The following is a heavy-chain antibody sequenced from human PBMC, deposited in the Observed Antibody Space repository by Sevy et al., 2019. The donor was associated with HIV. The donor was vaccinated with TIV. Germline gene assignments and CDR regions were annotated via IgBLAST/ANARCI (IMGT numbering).Heavy chain of an antibody. Sequence: GGSLTLSCAASGFTFSSYGMHWVRHAPGKGLEWVAVISYDGSNKYYADSVKGRFTISRDNSKNTLYLQMNSLRAEDTAVYYCAKGYSLVVVAAIDYWGQGTLVTVSS. D-gene: IGHD2-15*01. CDR3: AKGYSLVVVAAIDY. CDR1: GFTFSSYG. V-gene: IGHV3-30*18. CDR2: ISYDGSNK. J-gene: IGHJ4*02.